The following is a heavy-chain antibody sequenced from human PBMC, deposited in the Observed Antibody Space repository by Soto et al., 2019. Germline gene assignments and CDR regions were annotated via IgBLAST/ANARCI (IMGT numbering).Heavy chain of an antibody. CDR3: ARSKKPGPYYYYGMDV. CDR2: INHSGST. J-gene: IGHJ6*02. CDR1: GGSFIGYY. V-gene: IGHV4-34*01. Sequence: SETLSVTCAVYGGSFIGYYWSWIRQPPWKGLEWIGEINHSGSTNCNPSLKSRVTISVDTSKNQFSLKLSSVTAADTAVYYCARSKKPGPYYYYGMDVWGQGTTVTVS.